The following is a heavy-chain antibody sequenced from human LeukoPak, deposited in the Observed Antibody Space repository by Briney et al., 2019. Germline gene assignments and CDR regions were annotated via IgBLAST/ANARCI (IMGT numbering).Heavy chain of an antibody. CDR2: IYYSGST. Sequence: SETLSLTCTVSGGSISSSSYYWGWIRQPPGKGLEWIGSIYYSGSTYYNPSLKSRVTISVDTSKNQFSLKLSSVTAADTAVYYCARTYYYDSSGYYYVGWFDPWGQGTLVTVSS. V-gene: IGHV4-39*07. CDR3: ARTYYYDSSGYYYVGWFDP. J-gene: IGHJ5*02. D-gene: IGHD3-22*01. CDR1: GGSISSSSYY.